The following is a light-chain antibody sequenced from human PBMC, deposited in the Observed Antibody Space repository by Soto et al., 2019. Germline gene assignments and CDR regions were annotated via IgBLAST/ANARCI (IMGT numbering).Light chain of an antibody. J-gene: IGLJ3*02. CDR2: EGN. V-gene: IGLV2-23*01. Sequence: QSALTQPASVSGSPGQSITISCTGTSSDVGSYKLVSWYQQHPGKAPKLMIYEGNKRPSGVSNRFSGSKSGNTASLTISGLQTEDEGDYYCCSYTGSSTLWVFGGGTKLTV. CDR3: CSYTGSSTLWV. CDR1: SSDVGSYKL.